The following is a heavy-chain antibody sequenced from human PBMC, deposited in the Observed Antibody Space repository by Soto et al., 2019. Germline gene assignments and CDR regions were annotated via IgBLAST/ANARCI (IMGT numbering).Heavy chain of an antibody. CDR3: ARRGGMGATVFDP. CDR2: IYYSGSS. CDR1: GGSISNNNYY. J-gene: IGHJ5*02. D-gene: IGHD1-26*01. V-gene: IGHV4-39*01. Sequence: PSETLSLTCTVSGGSISNNNYYWGWIRQPPGKGLEWIGNIYYSGSSYYNPSLRSRVTISVDTSKNHFSLKLRSVTAADTAVYYCARRGGMGATVFDPWGQGTLVTVSS.